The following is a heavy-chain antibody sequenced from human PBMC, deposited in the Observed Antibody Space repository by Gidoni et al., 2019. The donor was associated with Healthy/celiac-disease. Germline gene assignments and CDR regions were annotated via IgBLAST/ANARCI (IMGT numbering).Heavy chain of an antibody. CDR3: ASDHRTTVTTGDDY. V-gene: IGHV3-21*01. CDR1: GFTFSSYS. D-gene: IGHD4-17*01. CDR2: ISSSSSYI. Sequence: EVQLVESGGGLVKPGGSLRLSCAASGFTFSSYSMNWVRQAPGKGLEWVSSISSSSSYIYYADSVKGRFTISRDNAKNSLYLQMNSLRAEDTAVYYCASDHRTTVTTGDDYWGQGTLVTVSP. J-gene: IGHJ4*02.